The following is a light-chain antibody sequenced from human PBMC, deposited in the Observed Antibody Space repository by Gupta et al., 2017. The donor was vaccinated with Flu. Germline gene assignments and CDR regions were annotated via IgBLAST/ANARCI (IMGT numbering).Light chain of an antibody. V-gene: IGLV3-21*02. J-gene: IGLJ2*01. CDR2: DDS. CDR3: QEWDGGRDDSGL. CDR1: NIGSKS. Sequence: SYVLTQPPSVSVAPGQTARMTCGGNNIGSKSVHWYQQKPGQAPVVVVYDDSGRPSGIPERLSGSPTGNTTAITIYRIDDGDEADYYCQEWDGGRDDSGLFGGGTKLTVL.